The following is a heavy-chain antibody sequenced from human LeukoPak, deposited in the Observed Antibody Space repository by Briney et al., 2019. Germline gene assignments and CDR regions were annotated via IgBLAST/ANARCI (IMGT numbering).Heavy chain of an antibody. Sequence: ATVKVSCKASGYTFTGYYMHWVRQAPGQGLEWMGWINPNSGGTNYAQKFQGRVTTTRDTSISTAYMELSRLRSDDTAVYYCARETRSAYSGSYWRYFDYWGQGTLVTVSS. D-gene: IGHD1-26*01. V-gene: IGHV1-2*02. CDR2: INPNSGGT. CDR3: ARETRSAYSGSYWRYFDY. J-gene: IGHJ4*02. CDR1: GYTFTGYY.